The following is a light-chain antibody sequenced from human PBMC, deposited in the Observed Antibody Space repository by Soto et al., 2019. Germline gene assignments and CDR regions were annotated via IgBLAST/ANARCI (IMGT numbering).Light chain of an antibody. V-gene: IGKV3-15*01. Sequence: EIVMTQSPATLSVSPGERATLSCRASQSVNSNLAWYRQKPGQAPRLLISDASTRATGVPARFSGSGSGTDFTLTISSLQSEDSGIYYCHQYNFWPPLTFGGGTKVEIK. CDR3: HQYNFWPPLT. J-gene: IGKJ4*01. CDR1: QSVNSN. CDR2: DAS.